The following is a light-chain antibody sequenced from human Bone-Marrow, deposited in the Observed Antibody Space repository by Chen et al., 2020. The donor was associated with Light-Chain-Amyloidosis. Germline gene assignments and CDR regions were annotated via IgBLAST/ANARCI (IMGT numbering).Light chain of an antibody. CDR1: DLPTRY. CDR3: QSADSSGTYEVI. CDR2: RDT. Sequence: SYALTQPPSVSVSPGQTARITCSGDDLPTRYAFWYQQKPGQAPVLVIHRDTERPSGISERFSGSSSGTTATLTISGVQAEDEADYRCQSADSSGTYEVIFGGGTKLTVL. J-gene: IGLJ2*01. V-gene: IGLV3-25*03.